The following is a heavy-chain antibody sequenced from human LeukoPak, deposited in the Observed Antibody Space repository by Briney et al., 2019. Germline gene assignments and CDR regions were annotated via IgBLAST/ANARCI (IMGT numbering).Heavy chain of an antibody. CDR1: GYTFTSYD. CDR3: ARPRRSGSQVDV. D-gene: IGHD3-10*01. CDR2: MNPNSGKT. Sequence: ASVKVSCKASGYTFTSYDINWVRQATGQGLEWMGWMNPNSGKTGYAQKFQGRVTMTRNTSISTAYMELSSLRSEDTAVYYCARPRRSGSQVDVWGKGTTVTISS. V-gene: IGHV1-8*01. J-gene: IGHJ6*04.